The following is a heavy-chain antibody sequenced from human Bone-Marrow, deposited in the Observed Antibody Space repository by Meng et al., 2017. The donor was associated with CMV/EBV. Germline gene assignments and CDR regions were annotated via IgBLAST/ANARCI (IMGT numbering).Heavy chain of an antibody. V-gene: IGHV2-5*01. CDR1: GFSLSTSGVG. J-gene: IGHJ6*02. D-gene: IGHD3-3*01. CDR2: IYWNDDK. CDR3: AHSRYYDFWSGYYTDYYYGMDV. Sequence: SGPTLVKPTQTLTLTCTFSGFSLSTSGVGVGWIRQPPGKALEWLALIYWNDDKRYSPSLKSRLTITKDTSKNQVVLTMTNMDPVDTATYYCAHSRYYDFWSGYYTDYYYGMDVWGQGTTVTVSS.